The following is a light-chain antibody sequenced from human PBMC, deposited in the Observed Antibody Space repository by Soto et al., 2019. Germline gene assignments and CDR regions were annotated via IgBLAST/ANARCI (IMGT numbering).Light chain of an antibody. Sequence: PVLTNPPSAYGVHLQRGSISSSKSSSNIGSNYVYWYQQLPGTAPKLLIYRNNQRPSGVPDRFSGSQSGTSGSLAISGLRSEDEADYYCAAWDDSLSGGVFGTGTKVTVL. V-gene: IGLV1-47*01. CDR1: SSNIGSNY. CDR2: RNN. CDR3: AAWDDSLSGGV. J-gene: IGLJ1*01.